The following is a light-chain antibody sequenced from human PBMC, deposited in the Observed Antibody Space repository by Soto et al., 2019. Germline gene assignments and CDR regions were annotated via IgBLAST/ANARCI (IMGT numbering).Light chain of an antibody. CDR3: SSYASTITRV. CDR1: SSDIGAYNY. CDR2: DVS. Sequence: LTQPDSVSGSPGQSITISCIGTSSDIGAYNYASWYQQHPGKAPKLIIYDVSNRPSGVSNRFSGSKSGYTASLTISGLQAEDEADYYCSSYASTITRVFGTGTKVTVL. V-gene: IGLV2-14*03. J-gene: IGLJ1*01.